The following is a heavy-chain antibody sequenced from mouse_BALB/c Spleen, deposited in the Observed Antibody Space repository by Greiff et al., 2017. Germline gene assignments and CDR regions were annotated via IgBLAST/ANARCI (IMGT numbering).Heavy chain of an antibody. J-gene: IGHJ4*01. CDR1: GFNIKDTY. CDR2: IDPANGNT. Sequence: VQLQQSGAELVKPGASVKLSCTASGFNIKDTYMHWVKQRPEQGLEWIGRIDPANGNTKYDPKFQGKATITADTSSNTAYLQLSSLTSEDTAVYYCARYGNYGGDAMDYWGQGTSVTVSS. CDR3: ARYGNYGGDAMDY. D-gene: IGHD2-1*01. V-gene: IGHV14-3*02.